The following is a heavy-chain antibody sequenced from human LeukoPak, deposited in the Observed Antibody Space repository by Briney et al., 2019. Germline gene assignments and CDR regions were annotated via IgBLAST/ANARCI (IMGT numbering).Heavy chain of an antibody. D-gene: IGHD2-2*01. V-gene: IGHV1-46*01. CDR3: ARVGGPVVVPAAPTLFDI. J-gene: IGHJ3*02. CDR2: INPSGGST. Sequence: ASVKVSCKASGYTFTSYYMHWVRQAPGQGLEWMGIINPSGGSTSYAQKFQGRVTMTRDTSTSTVYMELSSLRSEDTAVYYCARVGGPVVVPAAPTLFDIWGQGTMVTVSS. CDR1: GYTFTSYY.